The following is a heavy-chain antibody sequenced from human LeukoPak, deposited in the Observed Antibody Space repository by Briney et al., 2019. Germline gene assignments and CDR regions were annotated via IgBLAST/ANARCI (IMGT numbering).Heavy chain of an antibody. CDR3: ARMAPFNWFDP. CDR2: ISPYNCDT. V-gene: IGHV1-18*01. D-gene: IGHD5-24*01. Sequence: GASVKVSCKASNYTFNNFGLRWVRQAPGQGLEWMGWISPYNCDTTYAQQFQDRVTMTTEASTRTAYLELRRLQSDDTAVYYGARMAPFNWFDPWGQGTLVTVSS. CDR1: NYTFNNFG. J-gene: IGHJ5*02.